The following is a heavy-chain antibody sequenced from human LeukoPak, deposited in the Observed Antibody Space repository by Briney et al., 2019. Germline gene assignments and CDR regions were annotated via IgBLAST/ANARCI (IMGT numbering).Heavy chain of an antibody. CDR1: GGSISSYY. D-gene: IGHD3-22*01. CDR2: IYYSGST. J-gene: IGHJ4*02. V-gene: IGHV4-59*08. Sequence: SSTLSLTCTVSGGSISSYYWSWIRLPPGNGLEWIGNIYYSGSTNCIPSFKSRVTISVDTSKNQFSLKLTSVTAADTAVYYCARTDYDSSGYYYVLDYWGQGTLVTVSS. CDR3: ARTDYDSSGYYYVLDY.